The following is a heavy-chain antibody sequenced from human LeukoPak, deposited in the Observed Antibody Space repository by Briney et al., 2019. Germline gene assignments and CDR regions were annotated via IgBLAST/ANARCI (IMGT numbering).Heavy chain of an antibody. CDR2: IYTSGST. CDR3: ARESRFTSYFDS. D-gene: IGHD3-16*01. CDR1: GGSISSYY. V-gene: IGHV4-4*07. Sequence: SETLSLTCTVSGGSISSYYWSWIRQPAGKGLEWIGRIYTSGSTNYNPSLKSRVTISVDTSKNQFSLDLSSVTAADTAVYYCARESRFTSYFDSWGQGTLVTVSS. J-gene: IGHJ4*02.